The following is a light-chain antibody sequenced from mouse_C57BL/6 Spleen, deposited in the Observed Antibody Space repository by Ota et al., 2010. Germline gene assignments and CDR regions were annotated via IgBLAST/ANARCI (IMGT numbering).Light chain of an antibody. Sequence: DIVMTQSPSSLTVTAGEKVTMSCKSSQSLLNSGNQKNYLTWYQQKPGQPPKLLIYWASTRESGVPDRFTGSGSGTSYSLTSAEWRLEDAAYYYCQQRXTLPTTFGAWDQAGAE. CDR3: QQRXTLPTT. V-gene: IGKV8-19*01. CDR1: QSLLNSGNQKNY. CDR2: WAS. J-gene: IGKJ5*01.